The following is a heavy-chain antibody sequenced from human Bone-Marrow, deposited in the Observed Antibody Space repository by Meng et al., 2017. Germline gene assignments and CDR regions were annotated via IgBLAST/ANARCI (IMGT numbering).Heavy chain of an antibody. J-gene: IGHJ4*02. CDR2: INPNSGGT. CDR3: AVHYYGSGSSTFDY. D-gene: IGHD3-10*01. V-gene: IGHV1-2*06. Sequence: QGQLAQSGAEVKKPGASVKVSCKASGYTFTGYYMHWVRQAPGQGLEWMGRINPNSGGTNYAQKFQGRVTMTRDTSISTAYMELSRLRSDDTAVYYCAVHYYGSGSSTFDYWGQGTLVTVSS. CDR1: GYTFTGYY.